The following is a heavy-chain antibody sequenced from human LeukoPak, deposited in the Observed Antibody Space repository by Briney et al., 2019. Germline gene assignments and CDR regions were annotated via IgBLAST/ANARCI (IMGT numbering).Heavy chain of an antibody. V-gene: IGHV4-31*03. CDR3: ARDVLR. CDR2: IYKTGST. Sequence: TLSLTCTVSGGSISSGGYYWSWIRQRPGKGLEWIGYIYKTGSTYYNPSLKSRVSMSVDTSKNQFSLQLSSVTAADTAVYYCARDVLRWGQGTLVTVSS. J-gene: IGHJ4*02. CDR1: GGSISSGGYY.